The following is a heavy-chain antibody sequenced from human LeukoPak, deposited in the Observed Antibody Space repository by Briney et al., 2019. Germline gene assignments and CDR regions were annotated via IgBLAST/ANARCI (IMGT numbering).Heavy chain of an antibody. CDR1: GFTFSSYW. CDR2: IKQDGSEK. V-gene: IGHV3-7*03. CDR3: ARKAYGLDV. Sequence: GGSLRLSCAPSGFTFSSYWMSWVRQAPGKGLEWVANIKQDGSEKYYVDSVKGRFTISRDNGKNSLYLQTNSLRAEDTAVYYCARKAYGLDVWGKGTTVTVSS. J-gene: IGHJ6*04.